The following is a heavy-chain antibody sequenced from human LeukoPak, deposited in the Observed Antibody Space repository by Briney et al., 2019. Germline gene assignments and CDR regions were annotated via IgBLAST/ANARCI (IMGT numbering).Heavy chain of an antibody. CDR2: IRSKAYGGTT. V-gene: IGHV3-49*04. Sequence: SGGSLRLSCTASGFTFGDHAMSWVRQAPGKGLEWVGFIRSKAYGGTTEYAASVKGRFIISRDDSKSIAYLQMNSLKTEDTAVYYCTRGPIQVWLYYGMDVWGQGTTVIVSS. J-gene: IGHJ6*02. D-gene: IGHD5-18*01. CDR1: GFTFGDHA. CDR3: TRGPIQVWLYYGMDV.